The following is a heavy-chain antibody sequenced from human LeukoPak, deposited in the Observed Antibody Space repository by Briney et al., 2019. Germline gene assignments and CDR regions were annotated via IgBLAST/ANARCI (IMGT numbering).Heavy chain of an antibody. CDR2: IYYSGST. CDR3: ARNSMWFGEVYFDY. CDR1: GGSISSGGYY. V-gene: IGHV4-31*03. J-gene: IGHJ4*02. D-gene: IGHD3-10*01. Sequence: ASQTLSLTCTVSGGSISSGGYYWSWIRHHPGKGLEWIGYIYYSGSTYYNPSLKSRVTISVDTSKNQFSLKLSSVTAADTAVYYCARNSMWFGEVYFDYWGQGTLVTVSS.